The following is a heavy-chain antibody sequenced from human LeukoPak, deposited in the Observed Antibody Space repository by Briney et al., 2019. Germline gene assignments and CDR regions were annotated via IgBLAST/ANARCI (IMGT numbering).Heavy chain of an antibody. Sequence: GASVKVSCKASGYTFTSYGISWVRQAPGQGLEWMGLISAYNGNTNYAQKLQGRVTMTTDTSTSTAYMELRSLRSDDTAVYYCASSSPVLRYFDWYAFDIWGQGTMVTVSS. J-gene: IGHJ3*02. V-gene: IGHV1-18*04. CDR1: GYTFTSYG. CDR3: ASSSPVLRYFDWYAFDI. D-gene: IGHD3-9*01. CDR2: ISAYNGNT.